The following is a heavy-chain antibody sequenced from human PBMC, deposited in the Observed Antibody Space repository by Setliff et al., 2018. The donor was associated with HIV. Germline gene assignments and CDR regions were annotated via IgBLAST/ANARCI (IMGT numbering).Heavy chain of an antibody. V-gene: IGHV4-34*01. Sequence: PSETLSLTCAVYGGSFSSYSWTWIRQPPGKGLEWIGSIYYSGSTHYNPSLKSRVTVSVDTSRNLFSLHLSSVTAADTAVYYCARLFSGSPGDYWGQGTLVTVSS. CDR2: IYYSGST. D-gene: IGHD3-10*01. CDR1: GGSFSSYS. J-gene: IGHJ4*02. CDR3: ARLFSGSPGDY.